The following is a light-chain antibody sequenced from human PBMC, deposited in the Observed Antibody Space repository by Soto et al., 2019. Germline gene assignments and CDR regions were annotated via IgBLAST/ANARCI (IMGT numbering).Light chain of an antibody. CDR1: QSVSSY. J-gene: IGKJ1*01. CDR2: GAS. Sequence: IVSTPSPATLSLTPGERATLSCRASQSVSSYLAWYQQKPGQPPRLLIYGASSRATGIPDRFSGSGSGTEFTLTISSLQPDDFATYYCQQYYSYSEAFGQGTKVDIK. V-gene: IGKV3-11*01. CDR3: QQYYSYSEA.